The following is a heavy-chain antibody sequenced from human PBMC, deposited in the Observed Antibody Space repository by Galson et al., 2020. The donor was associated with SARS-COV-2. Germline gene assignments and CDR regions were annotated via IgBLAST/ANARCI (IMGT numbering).Heavy chain of an antibody. J-gene: IGHJ6*02. CDR3: CTDHGPDWGGYYYGTDV. CDR1: GFSHSNSW. V-gene: IGHV3-15*01. D-gene: IGHD3-10*01. CDR2: IKVTSDDGQL. Sequence: FAASGFSHSNSWLNWVRQAPGKGLEWVGRIKVTSDDGQLHYAAYVKGRFTISRDDSKNTLSLQMNSLGIEDTAVYYCCTDHGPDWGGYYYGTDVWGQGTTVIVSS.